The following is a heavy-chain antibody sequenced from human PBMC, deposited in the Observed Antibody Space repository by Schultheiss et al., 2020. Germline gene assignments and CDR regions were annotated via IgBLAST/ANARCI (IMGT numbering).Heavy chain of an antibody. CDR3: ARELDVDIVATINEPHFDY. V-gene: IGHV4-38-2*02. CDR1: GYSISSGYF. Sequence: SETLSLTCAVSGYSISSGYFWGWIRQPPGKGLEWIGSIYQGVGTYYNPSLKSRVTISLDTSKNQFSLKLSPVTAADTAVYYCARELDVDIVATINEPHFDYWGQGTLVTVSS. J-gene: IGHJ4*02. CDR2: IYQGVGT. D-gene: IGHD5-12*01.